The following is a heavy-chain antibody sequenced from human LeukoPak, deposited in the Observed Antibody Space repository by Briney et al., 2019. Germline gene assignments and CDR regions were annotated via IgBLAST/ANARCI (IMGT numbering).Heavy chain of an antibody. CDR1: GFTFSTYA. V-gene: IGHV3-23*01. CDR2: ISDGGSRT. CDR3: AKIAYYHFDY. D-gene: IGHD4/OR15-4a*01. J-gene: IGHJ4*02. Sequence: GGSLRLSCAASGFTFSTYAMSWVRQAQRKGLGRVSTISDGGSRTYYVDSVKGRFTISRDNSKNTLYLQINSLRAEDTALYYCAKIAYYHFDYWGQGTLVTVSS.